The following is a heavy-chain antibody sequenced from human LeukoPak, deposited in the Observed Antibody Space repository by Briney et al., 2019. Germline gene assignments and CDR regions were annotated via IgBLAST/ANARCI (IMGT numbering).Heavy chain of an antibody. J-gene: IGHJ6*03. CDR1: GGSISSSSYY. V-gene: IGHV4-39*01. Sequence: SETLSLTCTVSGGSISSSSYYWGWIRQPPGKGLEWIGSIYYSGSTYYNPSLKSRVTISVDTSKNQFSLKLSSVTAADTAVYYCARPARQWLARGPYYYYMDVWGKGTTVTVSS. D-gene: IGHD6-19*01. CDR2: IYYSGST. CDR3: ARPARQWLARGPYYYYMDV.